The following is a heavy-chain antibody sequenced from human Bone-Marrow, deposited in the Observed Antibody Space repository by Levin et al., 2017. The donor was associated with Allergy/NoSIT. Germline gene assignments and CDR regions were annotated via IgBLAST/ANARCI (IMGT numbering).Heavy chain of an antibody. V-gene: IGHV4-38-2*02. Sequence: SETLSLTCAVSGSSISSGYYWGWIRQPPGKGLEWIGSIYHSGSTYYNPSLKSRVTISVDTSKNQFSLKLSSVTAADTAVYYCARDPIHYGGNSEGDFDYWGQGTLVTVSS. CDR3: ARDPIHYGGNSEGDFDY. D-gene: IGHD4-23*01. CDR2: IYHSGST. CDR1: GSSISSGYY. J-gene: IGHJ4*02.